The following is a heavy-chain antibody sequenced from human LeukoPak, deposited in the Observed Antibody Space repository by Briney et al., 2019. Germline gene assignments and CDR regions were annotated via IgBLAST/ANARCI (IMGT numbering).Heavy chain of an antibody. J-gene: IGHJ2*01. CDR2: ISSGSTYI. V-gene: IGHV3-21*01. D-gene: IGHD3-22*01. Sequence: PGGSLRLSCAASGITFNRYSMNWVRQAPGKGLEWVSSISSGSTYIYYADSVKGRFTNSRDNAKNSLYLQIYSLRAEDTAVYYCAGSDTIGYLPREWDYWYFDLWGRGTLVTVSS. CDR1: GITFNRYS. CDR3: AGSDTIGYLPREWDYWYFDL.